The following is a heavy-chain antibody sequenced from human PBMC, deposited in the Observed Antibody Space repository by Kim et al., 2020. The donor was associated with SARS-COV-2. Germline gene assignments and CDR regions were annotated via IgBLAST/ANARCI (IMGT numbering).Heavy chain of an antibody. CDR1: GYTFTSYA. CDR3: ARGGMYGIVVVPAAVPYY. D-gene: IGHD2-2*01. J-gene: IGHJ4*02. Sequence: ASVKVSCKASGYTFTSYAMHWVRQAPGQRLEWMGWINAGNGNTKYSQKFQGRVTITRDTSASTAYMELSSLRSEDTAVYYCARGGMYGIVVVPAAVPYYWGQGTLVTVSS. CDR2: INAGNGNT. V-gene: IGHV1-3*01.